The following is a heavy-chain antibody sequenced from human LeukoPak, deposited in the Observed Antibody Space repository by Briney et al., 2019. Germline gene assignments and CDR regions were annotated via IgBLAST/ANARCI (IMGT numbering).Heavy chain of an antibody. J-gene: IGHJ4*02. CDR2: ISPYSDNT. CDR1: DYTFTSYG. Sequence: ASVKVSCKASDYTFTSYGISWVRQAPGQGLEWMGWISPYSDNTNYAQNLQGRVTMTTDTSTSTAYMELRSLTSDDTAMYYCARGGSFSIAAARVYYFDYWGQGTLVTVSS. CDR3: ARGGSFSIAAARVYYFDY. V-gene: IGHV1-18*01. D-gene: IGHD6-13*01.